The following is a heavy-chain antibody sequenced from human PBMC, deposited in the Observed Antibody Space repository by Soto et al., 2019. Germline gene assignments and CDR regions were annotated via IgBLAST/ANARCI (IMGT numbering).Heavy chain of an antibody. D-gene: IGHD3-10*01. V-gene: IGHV1-69*04. CDR3: AREERYGSGSYRKALDY. CDR1: GGTFSSYT. CDR2: IIPILGIA. Sequence: GASVKVSCKASGGTFSSYTISWVRQAPGQGLEWMGRIIPILGIANYAQKFQGRVTITADKSTSTAYMELSSLRSEDTAVYYCAREERYGSGSYRKALDYWGQGTLVTVSS. J-gene: IGHJ4*02.